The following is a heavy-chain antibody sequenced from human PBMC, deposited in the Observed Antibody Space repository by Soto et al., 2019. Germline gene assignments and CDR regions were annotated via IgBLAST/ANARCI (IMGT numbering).Heavy chain of an antibody. V-gene: IGHV4-31*03. D-gene: IGHD6-6*01. CDR1: GGSISSGCYY. CDR2: IYYSGST. Sequence: SETLSLTCTVSGGSISSGCYYWSWLRQHPGKGLEWIGYIYYSGSTYYNPSLKSRVTISVDTSKNQFSLKLSSVTAADTAVYYCARVETARGLYGMDVWGQGTTVTVS. CDR3: ARVETARGLYGMDV. J-gene: IGHJ6*02.